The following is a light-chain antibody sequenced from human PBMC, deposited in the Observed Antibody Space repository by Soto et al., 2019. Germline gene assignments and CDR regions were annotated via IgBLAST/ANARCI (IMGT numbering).Light chain of an antibody. J-gene: IGKJ2*01. CDR1: QSISSW. CDR2: KAS. V-gene: IGKV1-5*03. CDR3: QQYNSWYT. Sequence: DIQMTQSPSTLSASVGDRVTITCRASQSISSWLAWYQQKPGKAPKLLIYKASTLESGVPSRFSGSGSGTEFTLTLSSLQPDDFATYYCQQYNSWYTFGQGTKLEI.